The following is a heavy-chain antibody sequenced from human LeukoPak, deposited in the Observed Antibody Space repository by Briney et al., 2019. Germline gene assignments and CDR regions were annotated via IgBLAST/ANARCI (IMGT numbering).Heavy chain of an antibody. CDR3: ARGSLDGYDL. CDR1: GFTFSSYA. J-gene: IGHJ4*02. V-gene: IGHV3-30-3*01. Sequence: PGRSLRLSCAASGFTFSSYAMHWVRQAPGKGLEWVAVISYDGSNKYYADSVKGRFTISRDNSKNTLYLQMNSLRAEDTAVYYCARGSLDGYDLWGQGTLVTVSS. D-gene: IGHD5-12*01. CDR2: ISYDGSNK.